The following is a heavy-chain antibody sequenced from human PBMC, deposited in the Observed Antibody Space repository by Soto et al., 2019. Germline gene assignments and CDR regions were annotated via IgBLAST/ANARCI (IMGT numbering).Heavy chain of an antibody. J-gene: IGHJ6*02. V-gene: IGHV5-51*01. CDR3: ARTSAAGRYYYGMDV. CDR1: GYSFTSYC. CDR2: IYPGDSDT. D-gene: IGHD6-13*01. Sequence: GESLKISCKGSGYSFTSYCIGWVRQMPGKGLEWMGIIYPGDSDTRYSPSFQGQVTISADRSISTAYLQWSSLKASDTAMYYCARTSAAGRYYYGMDVWGQGTTVTVSS.